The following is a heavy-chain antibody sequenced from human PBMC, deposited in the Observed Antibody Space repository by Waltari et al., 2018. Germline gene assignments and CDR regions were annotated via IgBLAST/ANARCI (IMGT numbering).Heavy chain of an antibody. Sequence: QVQLQESGPGLVKPSETLSLTCTVSGGSISSYYWSWIRQPPGKGLEWIGNIEYSGRTNYNPSLKSRVTISVETSKNQFSLKLSSVTAADTAVYYCASHSPAFSWFDPWGQGTLVTVSS. V-gene: IGHV4-59*01. D-gene: IGHD1-26*01. CDR1: GGSISSYY. CDR2: IEYSGRT. CDR3: ASHSPAFSWFDP. J-gene: IGHJ5*02.